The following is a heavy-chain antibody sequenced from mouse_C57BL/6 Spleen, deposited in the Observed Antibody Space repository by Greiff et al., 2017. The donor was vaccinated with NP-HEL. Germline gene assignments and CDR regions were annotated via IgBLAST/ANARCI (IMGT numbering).Heavy chain of an antibody. CDR3: ARRAYGTYAMDY. D-gene: IGHD2-1*01. V-gene: IGHV1-69*01. CDR2: IDPSDSYT. CDR1: GYTFTSYW. Sequence: QVQLQQSGAELVMPGASVKLSCKASGYTFTSYWMHWVKQRPGQGLEWIGEIDPSDSYTNYNQKFKGKSTLTVDKSSSTAYMQLSSLTSEDSAVYYCARRAYGTYAMDYWGQGTSVTVSS. J-gene: IGHJ4*01.